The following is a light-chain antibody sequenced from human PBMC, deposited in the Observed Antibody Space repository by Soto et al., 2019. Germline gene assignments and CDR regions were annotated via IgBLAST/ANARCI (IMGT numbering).Light chain of an antibody. CDR2: NNI. J-gene: IGLJ3*02. CDR1: SCNIGAGYD. CDR3: QSYDSSLSGSV. Sequence: QPVLTQSPSVSGAPGQRVTISCTGSSCNIGAGYDVHWYQQLPGTAPKLLIYNNINRPSGVPDRFSGSKSGTSASLAITGLQAEDEADYYCQSYDSSLSGSVYGGGTKLTVL. V-gene: IGLV1-40*01.